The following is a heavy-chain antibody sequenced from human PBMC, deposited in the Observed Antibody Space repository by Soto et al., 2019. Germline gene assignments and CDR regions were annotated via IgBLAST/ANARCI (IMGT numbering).Heavy chain of an antibody. CDR3: VKDRDRIFGVVIIVGMDV. CDR2: ISWDGGST. D-gene: IGHD3-3*02. Sequence: EVQLVESGGVVVQPGGSLRLSCAASGFTFDDYTMHWVRQAPGKGLEWVSLISWDGGSTYYADSVKGRFTISRDNXKXSLXLQMNGLRTEVTALYYCVKDRDRIFGVVIIVGMDVWGQGTTVTVSS. CDR1: GFTFDDYT. V-gene: IGHV3-43*01. J-gene: IGHJ6*02.